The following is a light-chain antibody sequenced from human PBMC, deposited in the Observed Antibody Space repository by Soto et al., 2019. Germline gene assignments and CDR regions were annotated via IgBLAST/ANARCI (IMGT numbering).Light chain of an antibody. CDR2: DAS. CDR3: QQRSNWPPFT. V-gene: IGKV3-11*01. J-gene: IGKJ3*01. CDR1: QSLSSY. Sequence: IVLTQSPATLSLSPGERATLSCRASQSLSSYLAWYQQKPGQAPRLLIYDASNLATGIPARFSGSGSGTDFTLTISSLDPEDFALYYCQQRSNWPPFTFGPGTKVDIK.